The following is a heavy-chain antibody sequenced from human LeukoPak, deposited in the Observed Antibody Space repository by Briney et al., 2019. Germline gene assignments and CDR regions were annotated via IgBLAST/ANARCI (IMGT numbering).Heavy chain of an antibody. CDR1: EFTFSNYE. V-gene: IGHV3-48*03. Sequence: GGSLRLSCVASEFTFSNYEMNWVRQARGKGLEWGSYISSSGTTIYYADSVKGRVTISRDNAKNSLYLQMNSLRADDTAVYYCARDRGFGKSLYYYYGMDVWGQGTTVTVSS. D-gene: IGHD3-10*01. CDR2: ISSSGTTI. CDR3: ARDRGFGKSLYYYYGMDV. J-gene: IGHJ6*02.